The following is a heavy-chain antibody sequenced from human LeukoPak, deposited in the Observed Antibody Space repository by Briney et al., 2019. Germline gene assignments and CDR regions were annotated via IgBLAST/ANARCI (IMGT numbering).Heavy chain of an antibody. CDR2: IKTKTDGGTT. D-gene: IGHD1-26*01. CDR3: AKDMGESGSYFLDY. J-gene: IGHJ4*02. V-gene: IGHV3-15*01. Sequence: GGSLRLSCAASGFTFTYAWMSWVRQAPGKGLEWVGRIKTKTDGGTTDYAAPVKGRFTISRDDLKNTVYLQMNSLRAVDTAVYYCAKDMGESGSYFLDYWGQGTLVTVSS. CDR1: GFTFTYAW.